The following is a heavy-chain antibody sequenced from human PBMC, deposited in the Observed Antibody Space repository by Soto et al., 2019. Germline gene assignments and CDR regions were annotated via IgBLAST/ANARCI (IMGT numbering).Heavy chain of an antibody. CDR1: GYTFTSYG. CDR3: ARPSSSWLPLTPGY. J-gene: IGHJ4*02. CDR2: ISAYNGNT. Sequence: ASVKVSCKASGYTFTSYGISWVRQAPGQGLEWMGWISAYNGNTNYAQKLQGRVTMTTDTSTSTAYMELRSLRSDDTAVYYCARPSSSWLPLTPGYWGQGTLVTVSS. D-gene: IGHD6-13*01. V-gene: IGHV1-18*01.